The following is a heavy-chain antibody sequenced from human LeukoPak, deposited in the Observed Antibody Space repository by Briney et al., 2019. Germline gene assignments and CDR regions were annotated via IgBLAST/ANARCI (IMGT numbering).Heavy chain of an antibody. D-gene: IGHD3-22*01. CDR1: GFTFSESW. Sequence: GGSLRLSCVASGFTFSESWMSWVRQAPGKGLEWVSSISSSSSYIYYADSVKGRFTISRDNAKNSLYLQMNSLRAEDTAVYYCARGSDSSGYYYVTSYFDYWGQGTLGTVSS. V-gene: IGHV3-21*01. CDR2: ISSSSSYI. CDR3: ARGSDSSGYYYVTSYFDY. J-gene: IGHJ4*02.